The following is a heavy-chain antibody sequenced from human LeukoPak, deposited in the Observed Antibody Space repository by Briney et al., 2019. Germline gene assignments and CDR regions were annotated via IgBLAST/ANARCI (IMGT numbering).Heavy chain of an antibody. D-gene: IGHD6-6*01. CDR1: GRPISRSVYF. CDR2: IYYSEST. J-gene: IGHJ5*02. Sequence: SETLSLTCTVSGRPISRSVYFWGWIRQPRARGLEWIGSIYYSESTYYNLYLKSLVTISVDTSKNQFPLKLSSVPAADTAVYYCARHGSSSSTSWFAPWGQGTLVTVSS. CDR3: ARHGSSSSTSWFAP. V-gene: IGHV4-39*01.